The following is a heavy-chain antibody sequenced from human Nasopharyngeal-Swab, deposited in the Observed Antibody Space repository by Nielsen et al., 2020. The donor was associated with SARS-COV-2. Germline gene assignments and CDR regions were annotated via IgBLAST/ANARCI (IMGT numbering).Heavy chain of an antibody. Sequence: ASVKVSCNASGYTFTSYDINWVRQATGQGLEWMGWMNPNSGNTGYAQKLQGRVTITRNTSISTAYMELSSLRSEDTAVYYCARAWGGWYRYFDYWGQGTLVTVSS. J-gene: IGHJ4*02. CDR2: MNPNSGNT. CDR3: ARAWGGWYRYFDY. V-gene: IGHV1-8*03. D-gene: IGHD6-19*01. CDR1: GYTFTSYD.